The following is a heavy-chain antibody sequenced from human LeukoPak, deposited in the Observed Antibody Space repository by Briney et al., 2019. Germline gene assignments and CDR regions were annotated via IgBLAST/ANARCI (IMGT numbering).Heavy chain of an antibody. CDR2: ISGSGGST. D-gene: IGHD4-11*01. CDR1: GFTFSSYA. J-gene: IGHJ6*03. CDR3: AKDSYSTYYYYMDV. V-gene: IGHV3-23*01. Sequence: GGSLRLSCAASGFTFSSYAMSWVRQAPRKGLEWVSAISGSGGSTYYADSVKGRFTISRDNSKNTLYLQMNSLRAEDTAVYYCAKDSYSTYYYYMDVWGKGTTVTVSS.